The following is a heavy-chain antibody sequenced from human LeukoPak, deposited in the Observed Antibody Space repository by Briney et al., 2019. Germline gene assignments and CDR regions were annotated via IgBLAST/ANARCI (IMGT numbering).Heavy chain of an antibody. CDR2: INSDETTT. J-gene: IGHJ4*02. CDR1: GFTFSSYW. V-gene: IGHV3-74*01. Sequence: GESLRLSCAASGFTFSSYWMHWVRHAPGNGLVWVSRINSDETTTIYADSVKGRFSIPRDNAKNTSYLQMNSLRDEDTAVYYCAREISGGSYCDHWGQGSLVTVSS. D-gene: IGHD1-26*01. CDR3: AREISGGSYCDH.